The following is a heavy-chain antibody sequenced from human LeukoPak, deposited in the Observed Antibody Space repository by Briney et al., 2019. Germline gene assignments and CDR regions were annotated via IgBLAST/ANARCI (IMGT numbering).Heavy chain of an antibody. D-gene: IGHD3-10*01. Sequence: GGSLRLSCAASGLTVSTDYMSWVRQAPGKGLEWVSVIFPSHSTYYADSVKGRFTISRDNSKNAVYLQMNSLRPEDTAVYYCATKAGSGGCYFDYWGQGTLVTVSS. J-gene: IGHJ4*02. CDR2: IFPSHST. CDR1: GLTVSTDY. V-gene: IGHV3-53*05. CDR3: ATKAGSGGCYFDY.